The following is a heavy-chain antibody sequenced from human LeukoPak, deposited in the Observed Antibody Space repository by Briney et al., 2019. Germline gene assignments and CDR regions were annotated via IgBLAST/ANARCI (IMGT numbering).Heavy chain of an antibody. CDR1: GGSFSGYY. CDR2: INHSGST. D-gene: IGHD6-13*01. V-gene: IGHV4-34*01. Sequence: PSETLSLTCAVYGGSFSGYYWSWIRQPPGKGLEWIGEINHSGSTNYNPSLKRRVTISVDTSKNQFSLKLSSVTAADTAVYYCARSNPIAAAGRFDYWGQGTLVTVSS. CDR3: ARSNPIAAAGRFDY. J-gene: IGHJ4*02.